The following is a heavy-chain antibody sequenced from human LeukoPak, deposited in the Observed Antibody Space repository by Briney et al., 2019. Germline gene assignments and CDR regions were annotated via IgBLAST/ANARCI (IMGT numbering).Heavy chain of an antibody. CDR2: ISGSGGST. V-gene: IGHV3-23*01. Sequence: GGSLRLSCAASGFTFSSDAMSWVRQAPGKGLEWVSAISGSGGSTYYADSVKGRFTISRDNSKNTLYLQMNSLRAEDTAVYYCAKDLISGGYSGYGCAFDYWGQGTLVTVSS. J-gene: IGHJ4*02. CDR1: GFTFSSDA. D-gene: IGHD5-12*01. CDR3: AKDLISGGYSGYGCAFDY.